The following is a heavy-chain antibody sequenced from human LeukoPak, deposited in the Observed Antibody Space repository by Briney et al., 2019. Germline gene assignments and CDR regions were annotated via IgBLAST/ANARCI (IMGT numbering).Heavy chain of an antibody. J-gene: IGHJ6*02. CDR3: ARDEGYYDFWSGYWGYYYGMDV. D-gene: IGHD3-3*01. CDR1: GYTFTSYG. CDR2: ISAYNGNT. V-gene: IGHV1-18*01. Sequence: ASVKVSCKASGYTFTSYGISWVRQAPGQGPEWMGWISAYNGNTNYAQKLQGRVTMTTDTSTSTAYMELRSLRSDDTAVYYCARDEGYYDFWSGYWGYYYGMDVWGQGTTVTVSS.